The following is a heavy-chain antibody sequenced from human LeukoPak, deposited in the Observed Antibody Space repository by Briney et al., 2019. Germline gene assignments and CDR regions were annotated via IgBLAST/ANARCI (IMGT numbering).Heavy chain of an antibody. Sequence: GGSLRLSCAASGFTFSTYSMHWVRQAPGKGLEWVAIISYDGSKKYYADSVKGRFTISRDNSKNTLFLQMNSLRPEDTAVYYCARDLKTAMDYFDYWGQGALVTVSS. CDR1: GFTFSTYS. V-gene: IGHV3-30*04. J-gene: IGHJ4*02. CDR3: ARDLKTAMDYFDY. CDR2: ISYDGSKK. D-gene: IGHD2-2*01.